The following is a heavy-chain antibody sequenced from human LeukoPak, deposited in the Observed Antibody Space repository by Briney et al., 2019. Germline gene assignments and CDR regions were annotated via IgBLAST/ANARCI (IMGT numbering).Heavy chain of an antibody. CDR1: GYTFTSYY. Sequence: ASVKVSCKASGYTFTSYYMHWVRQAPGQGLEWMGIINPSGGSTSYAQKFQGRVTMTRDMSTSTVYMELSSLRSEDTAVYYCAAELYDIPFDPWGQGTLVTVSS. V-gene: IGHV1-46*01. D-gene: IGHD3-9*01. CDR3: AAELYDIPFDP. CDR2: INPSGGST. J-gene: IGHJ5*02.